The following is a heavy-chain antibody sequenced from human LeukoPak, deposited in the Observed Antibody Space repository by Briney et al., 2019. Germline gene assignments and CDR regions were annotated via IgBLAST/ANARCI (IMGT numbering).Heavy chain of an antibody. CDR1: ASTFTSYN. J-gene: IGHJ6*02. D-gene: IGHD3-22*01. CDR3: ARVTMIVVVDGMDV. V-gene: IGHV1-2*02. CDR2: INPHSGDT. Sequence: GASVTDSLNAAASTFTSYNFYMLRQAPGQGFEWMGWINPHSGDTNYAQKFRGRVTMTRDTSITTAYLELSRLRSDDTAVYYCARVTMIVVVDGMDVWGQGTTVTVSS.